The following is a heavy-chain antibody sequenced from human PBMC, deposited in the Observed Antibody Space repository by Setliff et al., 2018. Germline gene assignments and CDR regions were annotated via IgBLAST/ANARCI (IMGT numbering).Heavy chain of an antibody. J-gene: IGHJ4*02. V-gene: IGHV1-69*10. CDR1: GGSFSSYA. Sequence: ASVKVSCKASGGSFSSYAISWVRQAPGQGLEWMGGIIPILGIANYAQKFQGRVTITADESTSTAYMELSSLRSEDTAVYYCASSNVVPAAISYFDYWGQGTLVTVSS. CDR2: IIPILGIA. CDR3: ASSNVVPAAISYFDY. D-gene: IGHD2-2*01.